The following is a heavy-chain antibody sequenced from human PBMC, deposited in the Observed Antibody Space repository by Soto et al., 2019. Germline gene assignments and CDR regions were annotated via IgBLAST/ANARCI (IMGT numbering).Heavy chain of an antibody. CDR1: GFTFSSYS. CDR3: ARGGDGYYGSGKSDY. D-gene: IGHD3-10*01. V-gene: IGHV3-48*02. CDR2: ISSSSSTI. Sequence: GGSLRLSCAASGFTFSSYSMNWARQAPGKGLEWVSYISSSSSTIYYADSVKGRFTISRDNAKNSLYLQMNSLRDEDTAVYYCARGGDGYYGSGKSDYWGQGTLVTVSS. J-gene: IGHJ4*02.